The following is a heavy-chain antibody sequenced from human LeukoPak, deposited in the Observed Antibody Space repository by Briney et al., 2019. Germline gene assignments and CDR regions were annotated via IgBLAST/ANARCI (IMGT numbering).Heavy chain of an antibody. Sequence: GESLKISCKGSGYSFTNYWIGWVRQMPGKGLEWMGIIHPGDSDIRNSPSFQGLVTISADESISTAYLQWSSLKASDTAMYYCARRVGHTVSVGAFDIWGQGTMVTVSS. D-gene: IGHD1-26*01. V-gene: IGHV5-51*01. CDR3: ARRVGHTVSVGAFDI. CDR1: GYSFTNYW. J-gene: IGHJ3*02. CDR2: IHPGDSDI.